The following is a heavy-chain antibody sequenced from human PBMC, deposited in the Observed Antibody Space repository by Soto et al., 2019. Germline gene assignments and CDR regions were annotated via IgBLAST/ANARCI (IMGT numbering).Heavy chain of an antibody. Sequence: QVQLQQWGAGLLKPSETLSLTCAVYGESFRGYYWSWIRQPPGKGLEWIGEINHSGSTNYNPSLKSRVTRSVDTSKNQFSLKLNSMPAADTAVYYCARGEGGFQYWGQGTRVTVSS. V-gene: IGHV4-34*02. CDR3: ARGEGGFQY. CDR1: GESFRGYY. J-gene: IGHJ1*01. CDR2: INHSGST.